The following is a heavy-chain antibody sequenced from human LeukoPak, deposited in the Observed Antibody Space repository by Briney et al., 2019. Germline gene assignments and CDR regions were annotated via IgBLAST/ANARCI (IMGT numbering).Heavy chain of an antibody. J-gene: IGHJ3*02. D-gene: IGHD6-13*01. Sequence: GGSLRLSCAASGFTFSSYAMHWVRQAPGKGLEWVAVISYDGSNKYYADSVKGRFTISRDNSKNTLYLQMNSLRAEDTAVYYCARSESGLYSSSWSDAFDIWGQGTMVTVSS. CDR2: ISYDGSNK. CDR3: ARSESGLYSSSWSDAFDI. CDR1: GFTFSSYA. V-gene: IGHV3-30-3*01.